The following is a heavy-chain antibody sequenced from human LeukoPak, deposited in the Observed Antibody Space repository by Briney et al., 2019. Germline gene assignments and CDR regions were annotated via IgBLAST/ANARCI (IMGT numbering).Heavy chain of an antibody. V-gene: IGHV4-61*02. CDR3: ARVVVIVAANGIYNVFGT. CDR2: IYTTGST. CDR1: GGSISGGNYY. J-gene: IGHJ4*02. D-gene: IGHD5-12*01. Sequence: ASETLSLTCTVSGGSISGGNYYWTWIRQPAGKGLEWIGRIYTTGSTNYNPSLKSRATISADMSKSQFSLNVNSLTAADTAVYYCARVVVIVAANGIYNVFGTWGQGRLVTVSS.